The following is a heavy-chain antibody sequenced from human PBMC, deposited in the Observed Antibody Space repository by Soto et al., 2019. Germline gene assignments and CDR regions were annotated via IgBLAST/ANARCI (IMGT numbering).Heavy chain of an antibody. CDR2: ISGDGATT. CDR3: ARDLTSSGRSTYLGY. V-gene: IGHV3-23*01. J-gene: IGHJ4*02. D-gene: IGHD6-19*01. Sequence: EVQLLESGGVLVQPGGSLRLSCAASGFTFSSYALSWVRQAPGKGLEWVSGISGDGATTYYTDSVKGRFTISRDSSTNTLYLQMNSLRAEDSAVYYSARDLTSSGRSTYLGYWGQGTLVTVSS. CDR1: GFTFSSYA.